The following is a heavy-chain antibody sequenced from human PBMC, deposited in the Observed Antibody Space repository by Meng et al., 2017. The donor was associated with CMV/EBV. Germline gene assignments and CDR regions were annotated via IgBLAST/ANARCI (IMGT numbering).Heavy chain of an antibody. J-gene: IGHJ4*02. CDR3: ARIAAAGRFDY. D-gene: IGHD6-13*01. Sequence: QITLKESGPTLVKPTQTLTLPCTFSGFSLSTSGVGVGWIRQPPGKALEWLALIYWDDDKRYSPSLKSRLTITKDTSKNQVVLTMTNMDPVDTATYYCARIAAAGRFDYWGQGTLVTDSS. CDR1: GFSLSTSGVG. CDR2: IYWDDDK. V-gene: IGHV2-5*02.